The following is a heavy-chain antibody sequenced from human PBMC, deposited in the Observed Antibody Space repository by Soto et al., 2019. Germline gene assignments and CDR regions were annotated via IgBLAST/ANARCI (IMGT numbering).Heavy chain of an antibody. Sequence: ASEMVSCNASGYTFTSYGISWVRQAPGQGLEWMGWISAYNGNTNYAQKHQGRVTMTTDTSTSPADMELRSLRSDDFAVYYCAIRTSAAAGTLDPWGQGTLVTSP. CDR2: ISAYNGNT. V-gene: IGHV1-18*03. D-gene: IGHD6-13*01. J-gene: IGHJ5*02. CDR1: GYTFTSYG. CDR3: AIRTSAAAGTLDP.